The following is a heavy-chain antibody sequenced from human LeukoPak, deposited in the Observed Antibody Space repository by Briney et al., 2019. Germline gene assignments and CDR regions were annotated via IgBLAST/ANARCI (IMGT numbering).Heavy chain of an antibody. V-gene: IGHV4-61*01. CDR3: ARIISGYDSFYYYYYYMDV. Sequence: SETLSLTCTVSGYSISSGYYWGWIRQPPGKGLEWIGYIYYSGSTNYNPSLKSRVTISVDTSKNQFSLKLSSVTAADTAVYYCARIISGYDSFYYYYYYMDVWGKGTTVTISS. J-gene: IGHJ6*03. D-gene: IGHD5-12*01. CDR1: GYSISSGYY. CDR2: IYYSGST.